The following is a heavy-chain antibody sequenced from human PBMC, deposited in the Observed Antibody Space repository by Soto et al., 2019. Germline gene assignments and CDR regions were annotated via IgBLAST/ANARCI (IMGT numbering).Heavy chain of an antibody. J-gene: IGHJ6*03. CDR3: ARESESSSGWYSYYYYMDV. CDR2: INPILGIA. Sequence: SVKVSCKASGGTFSSYTISWVRQAPGQGLEWMGRINPILGIANYAQKFQGRVTITADKSTSTAYMELSSLRSEDTAVYYCARESESSSGWYSYYYYMDVWGKGTTVTVSS. CDR1: GGTFSSYT. V-gene: IGHV1-69*04. D-gene: IGHD6-19*01.